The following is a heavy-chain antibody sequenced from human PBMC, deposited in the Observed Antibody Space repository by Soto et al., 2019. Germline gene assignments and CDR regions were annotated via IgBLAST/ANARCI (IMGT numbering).Heavy chain of an antibody. V-gene: IGHV1-69*13. J-gene: IGHJ6*02. CDR3: ARSGLYDYYYYGMDV. CDR2: IIPIFGTA. D-gene: IGHD3-22*01. CDR1: GGTFSSYA. Sequence: ASVKVSCKASGGTFSSYAISWVRQAPGQGLERMGGIIPIFGTANYAQKFQGRVTITADDSTSTAYMELSSLRSEDTAVYYCARSGLYDYYYYGMDVWGQGTTVTVSS.